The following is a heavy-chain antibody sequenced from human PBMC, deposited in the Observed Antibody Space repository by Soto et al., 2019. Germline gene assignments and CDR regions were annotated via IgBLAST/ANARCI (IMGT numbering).Heavy chain of an antibody. CDR3: AKPPYSNDFYV. J-gene: IGHJ4*02. CDR1: GFTFTAYG. Sequence: EVQLLESEGGLVQPGGSLRLSCGASGFTFTAYGMSWVRQAPGKGLEWISTVSRSGDSTYYADSVKGRFTISRDNSKNTVYLQMNSLRAEDTAVYYCAKPPYSNDFYVWGQGTLVTVSS. CDR2: VSRSGDST. V-gene: IGHV3-23*01. D-gene: IGHD6-13*01.